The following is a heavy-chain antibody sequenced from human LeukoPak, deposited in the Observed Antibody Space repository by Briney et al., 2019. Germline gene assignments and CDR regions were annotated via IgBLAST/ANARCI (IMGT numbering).Heavy chain of an antibody. V-gene: IGHV3-23*01. CDR3: AKALYCSGGSCYLDY. D-gene: IGHD2-15*01. CDR2: ISASGGNI. J-gene: IGHJ4*02. CDR1: GFTFSSYA. Sequence: TGGSLRLSCAASGFTFSSYAMSWVRQAPGKGLEWVSSISASGGNIYYADSVKGRFTISRDNSKDTLYLQMNSLRGEDTAVYYCAKALYCSGGSCYLDYWGQGTLVTVSS.